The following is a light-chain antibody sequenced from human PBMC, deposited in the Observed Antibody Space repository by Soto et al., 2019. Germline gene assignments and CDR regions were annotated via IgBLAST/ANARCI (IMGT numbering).Light chain of an antibody. J-gene: IGKJ1*01. Sequence: IVPTQSPPTLSVSPWETERLYCRASQSVSNILAWYQQKPGQAPRLVISGASTRAAGIPARFSGSGSGTEFTLTISSLQSEDFAVYYCQQYNNWPPWPFGQGTKLDIK. CDR1: QSVSNI. CDR3: QQYNNWPPWP. CDR2: GAS. V-gene: IGKV3-15*01.